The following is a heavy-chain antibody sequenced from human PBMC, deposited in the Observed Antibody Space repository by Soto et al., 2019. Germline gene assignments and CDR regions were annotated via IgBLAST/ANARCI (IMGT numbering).Heavy chain of an antibody. CDR1: GFTFDDYT. CDR3: AKGPLFYCSGGSCYFDY. D-gene: IGHD2-15*01. Sequence: XGSLRLSCAASGFTFDDYTMHWVRQAPGKGLEWVSLISWDGGSTYYADSVKGRFTISRDNSKNSLYLQMNSLRTEDTALYYCAKGPLFYCSGGSCYFDYWGQGPLVTVSS. CDR2: ISWDGGST. V-gene: IGHV3-43*01. J-gene: IGHJ4*02.